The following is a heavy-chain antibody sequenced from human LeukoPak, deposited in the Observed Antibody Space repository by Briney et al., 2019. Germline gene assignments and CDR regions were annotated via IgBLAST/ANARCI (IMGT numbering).Heavy chain of an antibody. D-gene: IGHD4-17*01. J-gene: IGHJ4*02. CDR2: MYSGGAT. CDR3: ARDPSPFYGDYGY. V-gene: IGHV3-66*01. Sequence: GGSLTLSCAASGVTVSSSYMSWLRQAPGQGLEWVSIMYSGGATDYADSVKGRFTISRDNSKNTLYLQMNSLRAEDTAVYYCARDPSPFYGDYGYWGQGTLVIVSS. CDR1: GVTVSSSY.